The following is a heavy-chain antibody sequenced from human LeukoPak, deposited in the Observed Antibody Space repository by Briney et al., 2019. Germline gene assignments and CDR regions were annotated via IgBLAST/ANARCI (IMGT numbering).Heavy chain of an antibody. CDR1: GGSFSGYY. D-gene: IGHD3-3*01. Sequence: SETLSLTCAVYGGSFSGYYWSWIRQPPGKGPEWIGEINHSGSTNYNPSLKSRVTISVDTSKNQFSLKLSSVTAADTAVYYCAARLRWLLYRAWDYYYGMDVWGQGTTVTVSS. CDR3: AARLRWLLYRAWDYYYGMDV. V-gene: IGHV4-34*01. CDR2: INHSGST. J-gene: IGHJ6*02.